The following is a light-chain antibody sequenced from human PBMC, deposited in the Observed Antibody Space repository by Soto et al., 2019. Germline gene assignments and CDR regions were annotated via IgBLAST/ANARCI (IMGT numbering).Light chain of an antibody. CDR1: SSNNGRNY. J-gene: IGLJ3*02. V-gene: IGLV1-51*01. Sequence: QAVVTQPPSVSAAPGQRVTIFCSGSSSNNGRNYVSWYQQLPGTAPKLLIYDNNKRPSGIPDRFSGSKSGTSATLGITGLQTGDEADYYCGTWDTSLSAWVFGGGTKLTVL. CDR2: DNN. CDR3: GTWDTSLSAWV.